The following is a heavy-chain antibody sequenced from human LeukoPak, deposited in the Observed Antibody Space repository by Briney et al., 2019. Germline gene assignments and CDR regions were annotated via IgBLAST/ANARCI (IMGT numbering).Heavy chain of an antibody. V-gene: IGHV3-23*01. CDR1: GFTSSSYA. Sequence: GGSLRLSCAASGFTSSSYAMSWARQAPGKGLERVSAISGSGGSTYYADSVKGRFAISRDNSKNTLYLQMNSLRAEDTAVYYCAKSGSGWFYWGQGTLVTVSS. CDR2: ISGSGGST. J-gene: IGHJ4*02. D-gene: IGHD6-19*01. CDR3: AKSGSGWFY.